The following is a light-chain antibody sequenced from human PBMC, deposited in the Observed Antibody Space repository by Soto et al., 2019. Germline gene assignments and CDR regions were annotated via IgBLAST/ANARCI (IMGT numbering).Light chain of an antibody. CDR3: SSYTSSSTRV. CDR2: DVS. CDR1: SSDVGGYNY. V-gene: IGLV2-14*01. J-gene: IGLJ2*01. Sequence: QSALTQPASVSGSPGQSITISCTGTSSDVGGYNYVSWYQQHPGKAPKLMIYDVSNRPSGVSNRFSASKSGNTASLTISGRQAEVEADYYCSSYTSSSTRVFGGGTKLTVL.